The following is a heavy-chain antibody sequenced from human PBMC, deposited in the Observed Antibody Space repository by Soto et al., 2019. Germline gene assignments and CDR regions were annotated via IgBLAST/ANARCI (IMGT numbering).Heavy chain of an antibody. CDR3: TKDQSRNLNHGDYYYYGMDL. D-gene: IGHD3-10*01. CDR1: GFNFSSYS. CDR2: ISSSSSYI. V-gene: IGHV3-21*01. J-gene: IGHJ6*02. Sequence: PGGSLRLSCAASGFNFSSYSMNWVRQAPGKGLEWVSSISSSSSYIYYADSVKGRFTISRDNAKNSLYLQMNSLRAEDTAVYYCTKDQSRNLNHGDYYYYGMDLWGQGTTVTVSS.